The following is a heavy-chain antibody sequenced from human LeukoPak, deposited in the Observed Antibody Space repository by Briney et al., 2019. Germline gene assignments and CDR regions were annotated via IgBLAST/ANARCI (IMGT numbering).Heavy chain of an antibody. Sequence: SETLSLTCTVSGGSISSYYWSWIRQPAGKGLEWIAYIYYSGSTSYNPSFKSRVTMSVDTSKNQFSLRLKSVTAADTAVYYCARVTLSLGPFDYWGQGTLVTVSS. J-gene: IGHJ4*02. D-gene: IGHD2/OR15-2a*01. V-gene: IGHV4-59*01. CDR3: ARVTLSLGPFDY. CDR1: GGSISSYY. CDR2: IYYSGST.